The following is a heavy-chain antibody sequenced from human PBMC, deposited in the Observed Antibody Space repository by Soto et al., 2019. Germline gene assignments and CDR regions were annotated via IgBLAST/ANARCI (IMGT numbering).Heavy chain of an antibody. CDR3: VRDQCSNTRCYPNYLDP. J-gene: IGHJ5*02. D-gene: IGHD2-2*01. CDR2: VWHDGNNE. Sequence: GGSLRLSCTGTGFTFSNYGIHWVRQAPGKGLEWVGFVWHDGNNEYYADSLKGRITISRDNSNNTVSLLISSLRAEDSAVYYCVRDQCSNTRCYPNYLDPWGQGTMVTVYS. CDR1: GFTFSNYG. V-gene: IGHV3-33*08.